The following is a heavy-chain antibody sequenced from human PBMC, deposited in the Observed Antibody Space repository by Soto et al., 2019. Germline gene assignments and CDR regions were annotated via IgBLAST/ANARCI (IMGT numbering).Heavy chain of an antibody. Sequence: QLQLQESGPGLVKPSETLSLTCTVSGGSISSSSYYWGWIRQPPGKGLEWIGSIYYSGSTYYNPSLKSRVTTSVYTSKSQFSLKLSSVTAADTAVYYCARHVAGYSSGLDYWGQGTLVTVSS. CDR2: IYYSGST. V-gene: IGHV4-39*01. J-gene: IGHJ4*02. CDR1: GGSISSSSYY. D-gene: IGHD6-19*01. CDR3: ARHVAGYSSGLDY.